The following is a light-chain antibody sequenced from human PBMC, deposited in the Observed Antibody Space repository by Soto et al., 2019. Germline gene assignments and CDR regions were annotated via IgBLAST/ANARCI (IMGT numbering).Light chain of an antibody. CDR2: EVS. Sequence: QSALTQPPSASGSPGQSVTISCSGTSSDVGGSNYVSWYRQHPGKAPKLIIYEVSKRPSGVPDRFSGSKSCNTASLTVSGLQAEDEADYYCSSYAGSNNYVFGTGTKLTVL. CDR1: SSDVGGSNY. J-gene: IGLJ1*01. V-gene: IGLV2-8*01. CDR3: SSYAGSNNYV.